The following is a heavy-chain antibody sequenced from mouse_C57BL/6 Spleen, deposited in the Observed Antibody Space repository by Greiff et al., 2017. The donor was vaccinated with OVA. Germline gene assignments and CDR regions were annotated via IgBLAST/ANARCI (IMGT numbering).Heavy chain of an antibody. V-gene: IGHV1-19*01. Sequence: EVQLQQSGPVLVKPGASVKMSCKASGYTFTDYYMNWVKQSHGKSLEWIGVINPYNGGTSYNQKFKGKATLTVDKSSSTAYMELNSLTSEDSAVYYCARRYYGSSWYFDVWGTGTTVTVSS. CDR1: GYTFTDYY. CDR3: ARRYYGSSWYFDV. D-gene: IGHD1-1*01. J-gene: IGHJ1*03. CDR2: INPYNGGT.